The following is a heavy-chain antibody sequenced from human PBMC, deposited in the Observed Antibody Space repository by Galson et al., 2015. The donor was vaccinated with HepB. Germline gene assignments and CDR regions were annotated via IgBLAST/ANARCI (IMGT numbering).Heavy chain of an antibody. CDR3: ANDDIVAAIPLLSPFDY. CDR1: GFIFSNYG. Sequence: SLRLSCAATGFIFSNYGMHWVRQAPGKGLEWVAVISNDGINKYYADSVKGRFTISRDNSKNTLYLQMNSLRTEDTAVYYCANDDIVAAIPLLSPFDYWGQGTLVTVSS. J-gene: IGHJ4*02. CDR2: ISNDGINK. V-gene: IGHV3-30*18. D-gene: IGHD5-12*01.